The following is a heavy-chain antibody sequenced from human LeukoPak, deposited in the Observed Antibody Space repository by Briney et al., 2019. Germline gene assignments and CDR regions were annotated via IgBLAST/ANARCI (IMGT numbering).Heavy chain of an antibody. V-gene: IGHV1-8*01. D-gene: IGHD3-3*01. Sequence: ASVKVSCKASGYTFTNYDINWVRQATGQGLEWMGWMNPNSGNTGYAQNFQGGVTITRNTSINTAYMELSSLRSEDTAVYYCARDFTIFGVVQYYYYMDVWGKGTTVTVSS. J-gene: IGHJ6*03. CDR3: ARDFTIFGVVQYYYYMDV. CDR2: MNPNSGNT. CDR1: GYTFTNYD.